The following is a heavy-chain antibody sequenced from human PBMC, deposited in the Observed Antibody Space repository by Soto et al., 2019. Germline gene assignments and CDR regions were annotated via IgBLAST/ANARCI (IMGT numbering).Heavy chain of an antibody. V-gene: IGHV4-39*01. CDR1: GDPISTNDYH. CDR2: IFYTGTT. CDR3: VRHSGAGSANYLGMDV. J-gene: IGHJ6*02. D-gene: IGHD1-26*01. Sequence: QLQLQQSGPGLVKPSETLSLTCTESGDPISTNDYHWGWIRQPPGEGLDWIASIFYTGTTYYKSSLRSRLTISIDTSKMQFSLQLSSVTDTDTAIYYCVRHSGAGSANYLGMDVWGQGTTVTVSS.